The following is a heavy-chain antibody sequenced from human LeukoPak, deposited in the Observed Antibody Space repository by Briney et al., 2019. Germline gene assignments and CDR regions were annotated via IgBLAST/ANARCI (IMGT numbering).Heavy chain of an antibody. Sequence: SETLSLTCAVYGGSFSGYYWSWIRQPPGKGLEWIGYIYYSGSTNYNPSLKSRVTISVDTSKNQFSLKLSSVTAADTAVYYCARLNNYYYYGMDVWGQGTTVTVSS. CDR3: ARLNNYYYYGMDV. J-gene: IGHJ6*02. CDR2: IYYSGST. V-gene: IGHV4-59*08. D-gene: IGHD1/OR15-1a*01. CDR1: GGSFSGYY.